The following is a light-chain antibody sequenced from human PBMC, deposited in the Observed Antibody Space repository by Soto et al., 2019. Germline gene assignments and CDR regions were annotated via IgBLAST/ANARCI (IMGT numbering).Light chain of an antibody. J-gene: IGLJ3*02. V-gene: IGLV2-14*01. CDR2: EVS. CDR3: SSYTSSSTLV. Sequence: QSVLTQPPSASGSPGQSVTISCTGTSSDVGGYNYVSWYQQHPGKAPKVMIYEVSNRPSGVSNRFSGSKSGNTASLTISGLQAEDEADYYCSSYTSSSTLVFGGGTQLTVL. CDR1: SSDVGGYNY.